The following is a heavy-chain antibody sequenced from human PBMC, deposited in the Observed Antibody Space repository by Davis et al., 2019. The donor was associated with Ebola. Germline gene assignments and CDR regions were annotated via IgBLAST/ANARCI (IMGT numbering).Heavy chain of an antibody. V-gene: IGHV1-8*01. CDR2: MNPNSGNT. Sequence: ASVKVSCKASGYTFTSYDINWVRQATGQGLEWMGWMNPNSGNTGYAQKFQGRVTMTRNTSISTAYMELSSLRSEDTAVYYCARFSAAGIQGYYYYYYGMDVWGQGTTVTVSS. CDR1: GYTFTSYD. CDR3: ARFSAAGIQGYYYYYYGMDV. D-gene: IGHD6-13*01. J-gene: IGHJ6*02.